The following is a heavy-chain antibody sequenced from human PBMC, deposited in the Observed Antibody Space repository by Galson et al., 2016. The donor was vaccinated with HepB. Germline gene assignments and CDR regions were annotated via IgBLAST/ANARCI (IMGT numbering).Heavy chain of an antibody. V-gene: IGHV3-53*01. CDR2: IYSGGRT. CDR1: GFTFSSYW. D-gene: IGHD4-17*01. Sequence: SLRLSCAASGFTFSSYWMHWVRQAPGKGLEWVSIIYSGGRTYYADSVKGRFTISRDNSKNTVYLQMDRLRAEDMAVYYCAKAYGVDSYHFNDWGQGTLVIVSS. CDR3: AKAYGVDSYHFND. J-gene: IGHJ4*02.